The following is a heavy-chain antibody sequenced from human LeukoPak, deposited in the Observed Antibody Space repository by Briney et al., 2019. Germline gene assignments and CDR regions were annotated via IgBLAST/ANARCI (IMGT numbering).Heavy chain of an antibody. D-gene: IGHD6-13*01. CDR3: ARRGAAGTYYFDY. V-gene: IGHV3-23*01. J-gene: IGHJ4*02. CDR1: GFTFSSYA. CDR2: ISGSGGST. Sequence: SGGSLRLSCAASGFTFSSYAMSWVRQAPGKGLEWVSAISGSGGSTYYADSVKGRFTISRDNSKNTLYLQMNSLRAEDTAVYYCARRGAAGTYYFDYWGQGTLVTVSS.